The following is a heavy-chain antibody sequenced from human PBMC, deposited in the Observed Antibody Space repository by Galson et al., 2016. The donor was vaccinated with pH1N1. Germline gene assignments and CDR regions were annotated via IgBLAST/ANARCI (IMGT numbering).Heavy chain of an antibody. Sequence: SLRLSCAASGFTFSDYWMSWVRQAPGKGLEWVANIKQDGSERYYVDSLKGRFTVFRDNDKNSLYLQMNSLGVEDTAVYFCARAVHYYDTSGFETFDVWGQGTMVTVSS. CDR2: IKQDGSER. D-gene: IGHD3-22*01. J-gene: IGHJ3*01. CDR1: GFTFSDYW. CDR3: ARAVHYYDTSGFETFDV. V-gene: IGHV3-7*01.